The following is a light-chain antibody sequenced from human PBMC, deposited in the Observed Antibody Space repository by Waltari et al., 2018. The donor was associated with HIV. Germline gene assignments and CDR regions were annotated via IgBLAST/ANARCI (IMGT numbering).Light chain of an antibody. Sequence: DGQMTQSPLSLSASVGDSVTIPCRASQHIRNYVAWFQQKAWKAPKSLMYDTFTLQNVVPSMFSGSGSGTDFTLTISSLQAEDFGTYYCQQYGDDPPTFGQATKVEI. CDR1: QHIRNY. J-gene: IGKJ1*01. CDR2: DTF. V-gene: IGKV1-16*01. CDR3: QQYGDDPPT.